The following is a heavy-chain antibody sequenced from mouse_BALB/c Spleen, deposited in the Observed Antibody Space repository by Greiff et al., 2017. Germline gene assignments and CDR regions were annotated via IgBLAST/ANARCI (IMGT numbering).Heavy chain of an antibody. Sequence: EVMLVESGGGLVQPGGSRKLSCAASGFTFSSFGMHWVRQAPEKGLEWVAYISSGSSTIYYADKVKGRFTISRDNPKNTLFLQMTSLRSEDTAMYYCARAYYYCSSPYAMDYWGQGTSVTVSS. V-gene: IGHV5-17*02. J-gene: IGHJ4*01. CDR3: ARAYYYCSSPYAMDY. CDR1: GFTFSSFG. D-gene: IGHD1-1*01. CDR2: ISSGSSTI.